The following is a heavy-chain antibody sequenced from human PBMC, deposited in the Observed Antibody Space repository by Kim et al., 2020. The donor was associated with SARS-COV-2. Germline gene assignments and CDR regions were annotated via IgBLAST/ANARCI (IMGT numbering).Heavy chain of an antibody. V-gene: IGHV3-73*01. CDR2: IRKNGDTYVT. CDR3: SGPKADADFSGQFYAGLHY. J-gene: IGHJ4*02. CDR1: GFTFSGSP. Sequence: GGSLRLSCAASGFTFSGSPIYWVRQYSGARLEWVGYIRKNGDTYVTAYAASVEGRFTISRDDSKNTAYLQLDSLKTEDTAVYYCSGPKADADFSGQFYAGLHYWGQGTQVSVSS. D-gene: IGHD6-19*01.